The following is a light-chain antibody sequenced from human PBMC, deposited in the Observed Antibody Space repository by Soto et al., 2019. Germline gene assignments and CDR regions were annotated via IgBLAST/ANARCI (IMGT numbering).Light chain of an antibody. Sequence: DIQMTHSPSTLCASVGDRVTITCRASQSISGWLAWYQQKPGKAPKLLIYTVSSLEIGVQSRFSGSGSGTEFTLTIKGLQPDDFATYYCKQYSTFWTCGQGTKVDI. CDR1: QSISGW. CDR2: TVS. CDR3: KQYSTFWT. V-gene: IGKV1-5*03. J-gene: IGKJ1*01.